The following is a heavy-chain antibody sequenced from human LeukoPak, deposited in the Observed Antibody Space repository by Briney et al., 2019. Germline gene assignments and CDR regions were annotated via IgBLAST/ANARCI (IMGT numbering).Heavy chain of an antibody. V-gene: IGHV4-34*01. CDR2: INHSGST. Sequence: SETLSLTCAVYGGSFSGYYWSWIRQPPGKGLEWIGEINHSGSTNYNPSLKSRVTISVDTSKNQFSLKLSSVTAADTAVYYCARGSITMVRGVIIHLYYYYYYMDVWGKGTTVTVSS. CDR1: GGSFSGYY. CDR3: ARGSITMVRGVIIHLYYYYYYMDV. J-gene: IGHJ6*03. D-gene: IGHD3-10*01.